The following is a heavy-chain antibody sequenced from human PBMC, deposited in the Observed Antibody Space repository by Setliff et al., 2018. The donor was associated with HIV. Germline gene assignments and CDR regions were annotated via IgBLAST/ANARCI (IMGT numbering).Heavy chain of an antibody. CDR3: ARVSYESSGYSDAFDI. J-gene: IGHJ3*02. CDR1: GFTFSGYA. Sequence: PGGSLRLSCAASGFTFSGYAVHWVRQAPGKGLEWVAVISYDGSDKYYADSVKGRFTISRDNSKNTLFLQMSSLRTEDTAVYYCARVSYESSGYSDAFDIWGQGTMVTVSS. CDR2: ISYDGSDK. D-gene: IGHD3-22*01. V-gene: IGHV3-30*04.